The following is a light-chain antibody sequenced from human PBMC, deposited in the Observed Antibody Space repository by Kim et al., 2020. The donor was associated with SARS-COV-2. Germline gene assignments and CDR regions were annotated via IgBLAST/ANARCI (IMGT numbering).Light chain of an antibody. CDR2: GIS. Sequence: EIVLTQSPGTLSLSPGERATLSCRASQSVSSNYLAWYQQKPGQAPRLLIHGISTRATGFPDSFSGRGSGTDFTLTIGRLEPEDFAVYYCQQYGASPITFGGGTKVDIK. V-gene: IGKV3-20*01. CDR3: QQYGASPIT. CDR1: QSVSSNY. J-gene: IGKJ4*01.